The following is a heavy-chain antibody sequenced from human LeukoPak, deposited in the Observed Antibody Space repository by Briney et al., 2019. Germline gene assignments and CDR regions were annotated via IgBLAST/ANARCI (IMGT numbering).Heavy chain of an antibody. V-gene: IGHV3-48*01. CDR2: ITSTSSTK. D-gene: IGHD1-1*01. Sequence: RGCLRLSCAASGFTFSDYSMRWVRPAPGKRRGWVSDITSTSSTKYYADSVKGRFTISRDNAKNSLYLQMNSLRADDTAVYYCARAMVRWNDVWWFDPWGQGTLVTVSS. CDR1: GFTFSDYS. J-gene: IGHJ5*02. CDR3: ARAMVRWNDVWWFDP.